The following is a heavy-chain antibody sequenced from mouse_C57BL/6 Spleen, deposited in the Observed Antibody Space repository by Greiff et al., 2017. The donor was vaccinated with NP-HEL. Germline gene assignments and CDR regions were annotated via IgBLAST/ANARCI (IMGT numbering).Heavy chain of an antibody. D-gene: IGHD2-5*01. CDR1: GYAFSSYW. V-gene: IGHV1-80*01. J-gene: IGHJ4*01. Sequence: QVQLQQSGAELVKPGASVKISCKASGYAFSSYWMNWVKQRPGKGLEWIGQIYPGDGDTNYNGKFKGKATLTADKSSSTAYMQLSSLTSEDSAVYFCARAYYSNVYYYAMDYWGQGTSVTVSS. CDR2: IYPGDGDT. CDR3: ARAYYSNVYYYAMDY.